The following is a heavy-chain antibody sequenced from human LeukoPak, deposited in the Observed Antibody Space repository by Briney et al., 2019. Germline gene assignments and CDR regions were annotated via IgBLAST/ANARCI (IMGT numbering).Heavy chain of an antibody. V-gene: IGHV3-9*01. D-gene: IGHD6-19*01. CDR3: AKEAGYYYYYGMDV. J-gene: IGHJ6*02. CDR1: GFTFDDYA. Sequence: GGSLRLSCAASGFTFDDYAMHWVRQAPGKGLEWVSGISWNSGSIGYADSVKGRFTISRDNAKNSLYLQMNSLRAEDTALYYCAKEAGYYYYYGMDVWGQGTTVTVSS. CDR2: ISWNSGSI.